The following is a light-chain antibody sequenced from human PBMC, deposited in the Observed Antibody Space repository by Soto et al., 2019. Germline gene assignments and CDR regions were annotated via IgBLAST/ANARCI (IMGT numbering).Light chain of an antibody. CDR3: QQYNNWPPIT. CDR2: GAS. Sequence: ILFTHSPAALSVSPGERGTLSCRASQSVSSNLAWYQQKHGQAPRLIIYGASTRANAIPARFSGSGSGTEFTLTISSLQSEDFAAYYCQQYNNWPPITFGQGTRLEIK. CDR1: QSVSSN. V-gene: IGKV3-15*01. J-gene: IGKJ5*01.